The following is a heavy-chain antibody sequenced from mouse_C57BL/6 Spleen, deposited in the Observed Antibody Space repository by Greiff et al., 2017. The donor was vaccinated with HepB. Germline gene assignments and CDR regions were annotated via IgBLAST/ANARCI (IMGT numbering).Heavy chain of an antibody. V-gene: IGHV1-7*01. CDR2: INPSSGYT. CDR3: ARGPHTVVDAMDY. J-gene: IGHJ4*01. Sequence: VQLQQSGAELAKPGASVKLSCKASGYTFTSYWMHWVKQRPGQGLEWIGYINPSSGYTKYNQKFKDKATLTADKSSSTAYMQLGSLTYEDSAVYYGARGPHTVVDAMDYWGQGTSVTVS. CDR1: GYTFTSYW. D-gene: IGHD1-1*01.